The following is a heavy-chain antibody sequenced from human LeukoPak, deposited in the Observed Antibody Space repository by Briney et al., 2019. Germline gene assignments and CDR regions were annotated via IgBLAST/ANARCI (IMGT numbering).Heavy chain of an antibody. Sequence: ATVTVSFTPSAYTFTVYYMHWVRLAPGQGIGWMGWINPNRGGTNYAQKFQGRVTMTRDTSISTAYMELSRLRSDDTAVYDCAREPRAHYGDYYVPFFDYWGQGTLVTVAS. J-gene: IGHJ4*02. CDR1: AYTFTVYY. D-gene: IGHD4-17*01. CDR2: INPNRGGT. V-gene: IGHV1-2*02. CDR3: AREPRAHYGDYYVPFFDY.